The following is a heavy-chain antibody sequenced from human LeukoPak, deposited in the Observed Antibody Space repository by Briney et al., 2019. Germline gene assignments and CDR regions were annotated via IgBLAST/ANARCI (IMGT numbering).Heavy chain of an antibody. V-gene: IGHV3-7*03. CDR1: GFTFSSHW. CDR3: ATPLDYYDSSGYHQGGD. J-gene: IGHJ4*02. D-gene: IGHD3-22*01. Sequence: PGGSLRLSCAASGFTFSSHWMTWVRQAPGKGLEWVANIKEDGSKKNYVDSVKGRFTISRDNAKNSLCLQMNSLRAEDTAVYHCATPLDYYDSSGYHQGGDWGQGTLVTVSS. CDR2: IKEDGSKK.